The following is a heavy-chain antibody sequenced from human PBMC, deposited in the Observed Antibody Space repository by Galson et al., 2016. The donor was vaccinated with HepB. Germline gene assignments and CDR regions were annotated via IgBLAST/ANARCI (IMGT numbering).Heavy chain of an antibody. D-gene: IGHD5-18*01. CDR2: IGTGSDTT. Sequence: SLRLSCAASGFISSRYSINWVRQAPGKGLEWVSYIGTGSDTTYYEHSFQGRFTISRDNAKNSLYLQMSGMRDEDTAVYYCARGQDTSVELYYYLMDVWGQGTTVTVSS. CDR1: GFISSRYS. V-gene: IGHV3-48*02. CDR3: ARGQDTSVELYYYLMDV. J-gene: IGHJ6*02.